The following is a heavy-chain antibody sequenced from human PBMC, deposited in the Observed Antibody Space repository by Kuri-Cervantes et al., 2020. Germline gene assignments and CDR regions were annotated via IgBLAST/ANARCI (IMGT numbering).Heavy chain of an antibody. V-gene: IGHV1-24*01. CDR1: GYTLTDLS. D-gene: IGHD3-16*02. CDR3: ARAIGMGTYYYYGMDV. J-gene: IGHJ6*02. CDR2: FDPEDGET. Sequence: ASVKVSCKVSGYTLTDLSMHWVRQAPGKGLEWMGGFDPEDGETIYTQKFQGRVTMTEDTSTDTAYMELSSLRSEDTAVYYCARAIGMGTYYYYGMDVWGQGTTVTVSS.